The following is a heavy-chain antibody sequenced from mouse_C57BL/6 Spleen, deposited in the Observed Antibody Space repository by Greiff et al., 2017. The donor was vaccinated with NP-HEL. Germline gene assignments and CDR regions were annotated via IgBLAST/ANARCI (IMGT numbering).Heavy chain of an antibody. CDR3: ANYYDYDGGFAY. J-gene: IGHJ3*01. D-gene: IGHD2-4*01. V-gene: IGHV14-2*01. Sequence: EVKLVESGAELVKPGASVKLSCTASGFNIKDYYMHWVKQRTEQGLEWIGRINPEDGETKYAPKFQGKATITADTSSNTAYLQLSSLTSEDTAVYYCANYYDYDGGFAYWGQGTLVTVSA. CDR2: INPEDGET. CDR1: GFNIKDYY.